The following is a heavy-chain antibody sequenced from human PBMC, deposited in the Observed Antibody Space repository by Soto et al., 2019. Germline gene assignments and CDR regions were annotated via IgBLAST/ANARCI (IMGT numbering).Heavy chain of an antibody. CDR3: ARGRGYSGDDHYYYFDMDV. V-gene: IGHV1-69*13. J-gene: IGHJ6*02. Sequence: VKVSCKASGGTFNNYPITWVRQAPGEGLEWMGGSIPIFGTANYARKFQGRVTISVDESTSTAYMELSSLRPEDTAVYYCARGRGYSGDDHYYYFDMDVWGQGTTVTVSS. D-gene: IGHD5-12*01. CDR1: GGTFNNYP. CDR2: SIPIFGTA.